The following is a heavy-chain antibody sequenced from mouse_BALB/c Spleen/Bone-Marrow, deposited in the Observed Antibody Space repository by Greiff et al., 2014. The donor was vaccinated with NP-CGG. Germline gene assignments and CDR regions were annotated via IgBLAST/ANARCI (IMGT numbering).Heavy chain of an antibody. CDR1: GFTFSDYY. Sequence: EVKLVESGGGLVKPGGSLKLSCAASGFTFSDYYMYWVRQTPEKRLEWVATISDGGTYTFYPDSVKGRFTISRDNAKNNLYLQMSSLQSEDTAMYYCTRSGKRYGAMDYWGQGTSVTVSP. D-gene: IGHD2-10*02. J-gene: IGHJ4*01. CDR2: ISDGGTYT. V-gene: IGHV5-4*02. CDR3: TRSGKRYGAMDY.